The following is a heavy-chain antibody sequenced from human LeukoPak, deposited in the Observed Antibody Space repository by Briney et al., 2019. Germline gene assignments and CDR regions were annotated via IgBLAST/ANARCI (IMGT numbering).Heavy chain of an antibody. CDR1: GGTFSGYA. CDR2: IIPIFGTA. J-gene: IGHJ5*02. CDR3: ARGAATVVTLSWFDP. Sequence: SVKVSCKASGGTFSGYAISWVRQAPGQGLELMGGIIPIFGTANYAQKFQGRVTITTDESTSTAYMELSSLRSEDTAVYYCARGAATVVTLSWFDPWGQGTLVTVSS. V-gene: IGHV1-69*05. D-gene: IGHD4-23*01.